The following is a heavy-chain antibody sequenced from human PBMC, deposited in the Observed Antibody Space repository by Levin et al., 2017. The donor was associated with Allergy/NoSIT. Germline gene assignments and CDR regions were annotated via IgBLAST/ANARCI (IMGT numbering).Heavy chain of an antibody. V-gene: IGHV4-34*01. CDR2: IHNSSGT. CDR1: GGSLGGYY. Sequence: SQTLSLTCAVYGGSLGGYYWTWIRQSPGRGLEWIGEIHNSSGTNYNPSLKSRATISLDTSKNQFSLKLRSVTAADTAVYYCARRVRYYDYVWGSYRYNWFDPWGQGTLATVSS. D-gene: IGHD3-16*02. J-gene: IGHJ5*02. CDR3: ARRVRYYDYVWGSYRYNWFDP.